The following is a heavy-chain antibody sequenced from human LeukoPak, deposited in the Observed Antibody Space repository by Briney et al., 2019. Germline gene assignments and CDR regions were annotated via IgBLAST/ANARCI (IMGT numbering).Heavy chain of an antibody. V-gene: IGHV4-59*01. Sequence: SETLSLTCNVSGGSISSYYWSWIRQPPGGGLEWIGYIYYSGSTNYNPSLKRRVTISLDTSKSQFSLKLRSVTAADTAVYYCARSGLDSRYYFGMDVWGQGTTVTVSS. D-gene: IGHD5-12*01. CDR1: GGSISSYY. J-gene: IGHJ6*02. CDR2: IYYSGST. CDR3: ARSGLDSRYYFGMDV.